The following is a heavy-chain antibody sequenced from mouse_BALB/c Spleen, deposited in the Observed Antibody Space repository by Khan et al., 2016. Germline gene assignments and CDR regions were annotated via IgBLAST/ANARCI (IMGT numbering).Heavy chain of an antibody. CDR1: EYEFPSHD. CDR3: TRHFYGSSFWFAY. D-gene: IGHD1-1*01. J-gene: IGHJ3*01. CDR2: INSAGNDT. Sequence: EVELVESGGGLVQPGESLKLSCESNEYEFPSHDMSWVRKTPEKRLELVAAINSAGNDTYYPDTMERRFILSRDNTKKTLYLQINSLRSENTALYYCTRHFYGSSFWFAYWGPGTLVTVSA. V-gene: IGHV5-2*01.